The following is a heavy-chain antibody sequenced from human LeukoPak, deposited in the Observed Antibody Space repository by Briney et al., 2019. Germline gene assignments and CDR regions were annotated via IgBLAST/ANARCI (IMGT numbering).Heavy chain of an antibody. CDR3: ASSGLLWFGELLGGFDY. Sequence: GGSLRLSCAASGFTFSSYWMSWVRQAPGKGLEWVANIKQDGSEKYYVDSVKGRFTISRDNAKNSLYLQMNSLRAEDTAVYYCASSGLLWFGELLGGFDYWGQGTLVTVSS. CDR2: IKQDGSEK. V-gene: IGHV3-7*01. J-gene: IGHJ4*02. CDR1: GFTFSSYW. D-gene: IGHD3-10*01.